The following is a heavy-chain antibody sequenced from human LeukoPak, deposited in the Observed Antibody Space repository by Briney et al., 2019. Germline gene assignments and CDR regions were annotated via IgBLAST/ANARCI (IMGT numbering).Heavy chain of an antibody. J-gene: IGHJ4*02. CDR2: INPSGGST. V-gene: IGHV1-46*01. CDR1: GYTFTSYY. Sequence: ASVKVSCKASGYTFTSYYMHWVRQAPGQGLEWMGIINPSGGSTSYAQKFQGRVTMTRDTSPSTVYMELSSLRSEDTAVYYCARDVREAAAGTNPLHYWGQGTLVTVSS. D-gene: IGHD6-13*01. CDR3: ARDVREAAAGTNPLHY.